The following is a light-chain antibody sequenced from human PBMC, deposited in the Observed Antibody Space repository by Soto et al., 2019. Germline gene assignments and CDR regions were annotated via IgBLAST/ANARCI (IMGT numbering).Light chain of an antibody. V-gene: IGKV3-15*01. Sequence: EIVMTQSPATLSVSPGERATLSCRASQSVSSNLAWYQQKPGQAPRLLIYGASTRATGIPATFSGSGSGTEFTLTISSLQSEDFAVYYCQQYNNWPPPGLTFGGGTKVDIK. CDR3: QQYNNWPPPGLT. CDR1: QSVSSN. J-gene: IGKJ4*01. CDR2: GAS.